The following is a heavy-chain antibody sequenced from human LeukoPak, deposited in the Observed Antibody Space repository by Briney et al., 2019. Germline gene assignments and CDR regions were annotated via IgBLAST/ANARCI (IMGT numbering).Heavy chain of an antibody. Sequence: LGGSLRLSCAASGFTFSSYSMNWVRQAPGKGLEWVSSISSSSSYIYYADSVKGRFTISRDNAKNSLYLQMNSLRAEDTAVYYCARDIGIAVAGTFDYWGQGTLVTVSS. D-gene: IGHD6-19*01. V-gene: IGHV3-21*01. CDR1: GFTFSSYS. CDR3: ARDIGIAVAGTFDY. CDR2: ISSSSSYI. J-gene: IGHJ4*02.